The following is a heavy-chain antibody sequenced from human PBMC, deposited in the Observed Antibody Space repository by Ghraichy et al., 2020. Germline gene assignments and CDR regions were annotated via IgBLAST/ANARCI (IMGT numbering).Heavy chain of an antibody. CDR1: GGSVSSGIYY. V-gene: IGHV4-61*01. J-gene: IGHJ6*02. D-gene: IGHD1-26*01. CDR3: AGVPSAKWDLPYGMDV. CDR2: VYTSGTT. Sequence: SETLSLTCSVSGGSVSSGIYYWTWIRQTPGKGLEWIGFVYTSGTTNHNPSLKSRVAMSLDTSKNQFSLRLTSVTAADTGVYYCAGVPSAKWDLPYGMDVWGQGTTVTVSS.